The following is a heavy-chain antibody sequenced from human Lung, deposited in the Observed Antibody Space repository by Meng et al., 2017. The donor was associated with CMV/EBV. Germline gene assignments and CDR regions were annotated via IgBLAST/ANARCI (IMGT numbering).Heavy chain of an antibody. J-gene: IGHJ4*02. V-gene: IGHV1-2*02. CDR1: GFTFPGYY. CDR2: INPNSGGT. Sequence: SGFTFPGYYMHWVRQAPGQGLEWMGWINPNSGGTNYAQKFQGRVTMTRDTSISTAYMELSRLRSDDTAVYYCARVDYYDSSGYYNPDYWGQGTLVTVSS. CDR3: ARVDYYDSSGYYNPDY. D-gene: IGHD3-22*01.